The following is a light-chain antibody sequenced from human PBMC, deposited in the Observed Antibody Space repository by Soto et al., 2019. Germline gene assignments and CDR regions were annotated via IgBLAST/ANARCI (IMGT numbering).Light chain of an antibody. CDR2: DAS. CDR3: QQYNTYTWT. J-gene: IGKJ1*01. CDR1: QTISNG. Sequence: IPLTRSAFTLSASIGSSVAFTGLASQTISNGLAWYQQKPGKAPKLLIYDASTLESGVPSRFSGSGSGTEFTLTISTLQPDDFATYYCQQYNTYTWTFGQGTKVDIK. V-gene: IGKV1-5*01.